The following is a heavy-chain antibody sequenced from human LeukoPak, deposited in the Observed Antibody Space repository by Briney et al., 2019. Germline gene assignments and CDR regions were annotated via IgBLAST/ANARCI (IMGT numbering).Heavy chain of an antibody. CDR1: GFTFSSYT. J-gene: IGHJ6*03. CDR3: ARFAAGGSCSYYLDV. V-gene: IGHV3-48*01. CDR2: LSTSSTTI. Sequence: GGYLRLYCAASGFTFSSYTLNRLRQRPGHGRVGGSNLSTSSTTINYADTVKGRFTISRDNAKNSLYLQMNSLRADDTAVYYCARFAAGGSCSYYLDVWGKGTTVTVSS. D-gene: IGHD6-25*01.